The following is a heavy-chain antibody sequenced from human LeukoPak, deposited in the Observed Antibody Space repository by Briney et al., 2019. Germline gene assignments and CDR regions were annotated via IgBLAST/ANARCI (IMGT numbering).Heavy chain of an antibody. CDR3: AKHYDILPGYYSGVDY. D-gene: IGHD3-9*01. CDR1: GFTFSSYA. CDR2: ISGSGGST. J-gene: IGHJ4*02. V-gene: IGHV3-23*01. Sequence: PGGSLRLSCAASGFTFSSYAMNWVRQAPGKGLEWVSTISGSGGSTYYADSVKGRFTISRDNSKNTLYLQMNSLRAEDTAVYYCAKHYDILPGYYSGVDYWGQGTLVTVSS.